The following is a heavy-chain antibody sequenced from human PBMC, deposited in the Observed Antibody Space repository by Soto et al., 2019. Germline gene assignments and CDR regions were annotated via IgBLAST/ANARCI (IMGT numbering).Heavy chain of an antibody. CDR2: ISYDGSNK. CDR1: GFTFSSYA. V-gene: IGHV3-30-3*01. Sequence: GGSLRLSCAASGFTFSSYAMHWVRQAPGKGLEWVAVISYDGSNKYYADSVKGRFTISRDNSKNTLYLQMNSLRAEDTAVYYCARDMDKNYYYGMDVWGQGTTVTVS. J-gene: IGHJ6*02. D-gene: IGHD2-2*03. CDR3: ARDMDKNYYYGMDV.